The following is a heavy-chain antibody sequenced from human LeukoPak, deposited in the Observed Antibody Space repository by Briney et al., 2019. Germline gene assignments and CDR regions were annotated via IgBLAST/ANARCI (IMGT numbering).Heavy chain of an antibody. CDR1: GFTFSSYS. CDR2: ISSSSSTI. J-gene: IGHJ6*03. V-gene: IGHV3-48*01. Sequence: GGSLRLSCAASGFTFSSYSMNWVRQAPGKGLEWVSYISSSSSTIYYADSVKGRFTISRDNAKNSLYLQMNSLRAEDTAVYYCARGPSPRWDCTNGVCYTPGYYYYYMDVWGKGTTVTVSS. CDR3: ARGPSPRWDCTNGVCYTPGYYYYYMDV. D-gene: IGHD2-8*01.